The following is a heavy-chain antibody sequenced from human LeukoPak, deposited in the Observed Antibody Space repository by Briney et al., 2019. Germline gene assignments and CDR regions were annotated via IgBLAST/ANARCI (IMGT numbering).Heavy chain of an antibody. CDR3: ATWEWELLRNWFDP. CDR2: FDPEDGET. J-gene: IGHJ5*02. D-gene: IGHD1-26*01. Sequence: ATVKVSCKVSGYTLTELSMHWVRQAPGKGLEWMGGFDPEDGETIYAQKFQGRVTITADESTSTAYMELSSLRSEDTAVYYCATWEWELLRNWFDPWGQGTLVTVSS. V-gene: IGHV1-24*01. CDR1: GYTLTELS.